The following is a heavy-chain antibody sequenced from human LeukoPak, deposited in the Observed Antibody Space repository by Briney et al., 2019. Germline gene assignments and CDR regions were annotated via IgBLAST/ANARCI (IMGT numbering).Heavy chain of an antibody. D-gene: IGHD1-7*01. J-gene: IGHJ4*02. V-gene: IGHV3-74*01. CDR2: MNGEGTTI. CDR3: ATARNFRFEY. Sequence: GGSLRLSCATSGLTFRTTWMHWVRQAPGKGLMWVSRMNGEGTTIDYADSVKGRFSVSRDYAKNTLFLQMNNLRTEDTALYFCATARNFRFEYWGQGSLVIVSA. CDR1: GLTFRTTW.